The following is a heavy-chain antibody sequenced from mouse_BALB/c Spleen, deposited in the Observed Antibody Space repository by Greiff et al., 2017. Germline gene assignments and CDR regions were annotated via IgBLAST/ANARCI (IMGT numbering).Heavy chain of an antibody. Sequence: EVQLQESGPSLVKPSQTLSLTCSVTGDSITSGYWNWIRKFPGNKLEYMGYISYSGSTYYNPSLKSRISITRDTSKNQYYLQLNSVTTEDTATYYCARYPSVYGNYPMDYWGQGTSVTVSS. V-gene: IGHV3-8*02. CDR2: ISYSGST. CDR3: ARYPSVYGNYPMDY. CDR1: GDSITSGY. J-gene: IGHJ4*01. D-gene: IGHD2-1*01.